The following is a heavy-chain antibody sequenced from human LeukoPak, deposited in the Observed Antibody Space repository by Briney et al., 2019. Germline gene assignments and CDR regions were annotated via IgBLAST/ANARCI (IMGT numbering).Heavy chain of an antibody. Sequence: PSQTLSLTCAVSGGSISSGGYSWSWIRQPPGKGPEWIGRIHASGSTNYNPSLKSRVNMSVDTSKNQFSLKLNSVTAADTAVYYCARVTDPRYNWFDPWGQGTLVTVSS. D-gene: IGHD2-21*02. CDR3: ARVTDPRYNWFDP. CDR1: GGSISSGGYS. J-gene: IGHJ5*02. CDR2: IHASGST. V-gene: IGHV4-30-4*07.